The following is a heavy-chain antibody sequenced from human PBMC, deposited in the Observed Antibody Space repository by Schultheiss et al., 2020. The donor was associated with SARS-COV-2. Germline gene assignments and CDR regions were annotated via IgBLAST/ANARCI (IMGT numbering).Heavy chain of an antibody. CDR3: AREWYSSSDFGMDV. CDR2: IYYSGST. CDR1: GGSISSYY. D-gene: IGHD6-6*01. J-gene: IGHJ6*02. Sequence: SETLSLTCTVSGGSISSYYWSWIRQPPGKGLEWGGYIYYSGSTNYNPSLKSRVTISVDTSKNQFSLKLSSVTAADTAVYYCAREWYSSSDFGMDVWGQGTTVTVSS. V-gene: IGHV4-59*01.